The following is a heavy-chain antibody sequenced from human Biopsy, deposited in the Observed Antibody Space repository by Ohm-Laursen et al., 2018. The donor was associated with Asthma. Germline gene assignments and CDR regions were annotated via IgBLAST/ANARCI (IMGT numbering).Heavy chain of an antibody. CDR3: ASDFPKDYVRYNFQF. Sequence: SVKVSCKISGYSLTDLSMHWVRQAPGQGLEWMGGHDHEEGGTVNARRSQGRVTMTEDTSTDTAYMELSSLSSDDTAMYYCASDFPKDYVRYNFQFWGQGTLVTVSS. CDR1: GYSLTDLS. D-gene: IGHD4-17*01. J-gene: IGHJ4*02. CDR2: HDHEEGGT. V-gene: IGHV1-24*01.